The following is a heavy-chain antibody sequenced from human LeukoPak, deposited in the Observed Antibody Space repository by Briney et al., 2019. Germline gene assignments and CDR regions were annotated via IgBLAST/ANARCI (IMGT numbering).Heavy chain of an antibody. CDR1: GFPFSDYA. CDR3: ARTGVGTCHY. Sequence: GGSLRLSCQASGFPFSDYAMSWVRQAPGKGLEWVSSINTDGGSFFAAAVKGRFTISGDDSRRVVYLQMNSVSAEDTAVYYCARTGVGTCHYWGQGILVTVSS. J-gene: IGHJ4*02. V-gene: IGHV3-23*01. CDR2: INTDGGS. D-gene: IGHD1-1*01.